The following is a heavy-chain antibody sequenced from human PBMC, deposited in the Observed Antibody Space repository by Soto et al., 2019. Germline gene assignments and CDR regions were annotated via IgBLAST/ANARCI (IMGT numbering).Heavy chain of an antibody. CDR2: IIPMYGTT. CDR1: GGTFSRYA. V-gene: IGHV1-69*01. Sequence: QVQVVQSGAEVKKPGSSVKVSCTTSGGTFSRYAISWVRQAPGQGLEWMGGIIPMYGTTHYAQKCQDRVTVTADESTSTAYMDLSSLRSDDTAVYYCARTISAGNALNYFDFWGQGTLVTVSS. CDR3: ARTISAGNALNYFDF. J-gene: IGHJ4*02. D-gene: IGHD2-15*01.